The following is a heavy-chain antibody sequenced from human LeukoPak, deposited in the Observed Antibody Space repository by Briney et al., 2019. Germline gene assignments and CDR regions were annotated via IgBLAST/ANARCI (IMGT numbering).Heavy chain of an antibody. J-gene: IGHJ4*02. CDR3: ARMYYYDSSGLDY. D-gene: IGHD3-22*01. V-gene: IGHV1-8*01. CDR2: MNPNSGNT. Sequence: ASVKVSFKASGYTFTSYNINWVRQAAGQGLEWMGWMNPNSGNTGYAQKFQGRVTMTRNTSISTAYMELSSLRSEDTAVYYCARMYYYDSSGLDYWGQGTLVTVSS. CDR1: GYTFTSYN.